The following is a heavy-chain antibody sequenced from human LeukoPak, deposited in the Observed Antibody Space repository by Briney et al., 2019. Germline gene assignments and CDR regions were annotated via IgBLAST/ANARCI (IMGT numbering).Heavy chain of an antibody. Sequence: GSLRLSCAASGFIFSAYGMHWVHQAPGKGLEWVAVIWYDGGNKYYADSVKGRFTISRDNSKNTLYLQMNSLRAEDTAVYYCAKERLHKYYYDSSGSYYFDYWGQGTLVTVSS. V-gene: IGHV3-30*02. J-gene: IGHJ4*02. CDR2: IWYDGGNK. CDR3: AKERLHKYYYDSSGSYYFDY. D-gene: IGHD3-22*01. CDR1: GFIFSAYG.